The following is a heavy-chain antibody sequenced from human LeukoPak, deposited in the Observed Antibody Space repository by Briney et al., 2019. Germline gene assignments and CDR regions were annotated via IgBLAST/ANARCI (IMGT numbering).Heavy chain of an antibody. CDR3: ARTTGHFDY. D-gene: IGHD2-8*02. CDR2: TYHRSKWYS. V-gene: IGHV6-1*01. J-gene: IGHJ4*02. CDR1: GDSVSSNSAA. Sequence: SQTLSLTCAISGDSVSSNSAAWNWIRQSPSRGLEWLGRTYHRSKWYSESALSLKGRITANPDTSKNQFSLQLNSVGPEDTAVYYCARTTGHFDYWGQGTLVTVSS.